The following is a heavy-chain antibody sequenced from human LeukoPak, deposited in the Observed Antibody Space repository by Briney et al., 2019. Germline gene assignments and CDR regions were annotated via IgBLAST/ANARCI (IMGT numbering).Heavy chain of an antibody. D-gene: IGHD6-13*01. J-gene: IGHJ4*02. Sequence: ESGPTLVKPTQTLTLTCTFSGFSLTTSGVGVGWVRQPPIRALEWLALIYWNDDKRYSPSLKSRLTITKDTSKNQVLLTVTNMDPVDTATYYCASSPSSWPMDYWGQGTLVTVSS. CDR2: IYWNDDK. CDR3: ASSPSSWPMDY. V-gene: IGHV2-5*01. CDR1: GFSLTTSGVG.